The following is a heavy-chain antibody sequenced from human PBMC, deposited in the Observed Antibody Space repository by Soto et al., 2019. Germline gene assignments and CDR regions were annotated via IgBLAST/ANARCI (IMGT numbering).Heavy chain of an antibody. CDR3: AKDRHPDNIWSFDY. CDR1: GFNFSSYS. V-gene: IGHV3-21*04. J-gene: IGHJ4*02. D-gene: IGHD3-3*01. Sequence: PGGSQRRSYAACGFNFSSYSMNWVRQEKGKGLEWVSYINSSGVNTYYADSVTGRFTISRDNTKSTLYLQMNSLTVDDTAVYYCAKDRHPDNIWSFDYWGQGALVTVSS. CDR2: INSSGVNT.